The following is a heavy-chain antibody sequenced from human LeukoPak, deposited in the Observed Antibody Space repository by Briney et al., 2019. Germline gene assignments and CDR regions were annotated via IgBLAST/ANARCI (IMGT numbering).Heavy chain of an antibody. CDR1: GFTLSTYG. Sequence: GGTLSLSCVPSGFTLSTYGMSWVRQPPGKGLEWVAAISGGGGRTYYADTGKGRFTISRDDSKNTLYLQMISLRAEDTAVYYCARDTDSWYFDYWGQGTLVTVSS. CDR3: ARDTDSWYFDY. J-gene: IGHJ4*02. V-gene: IGHV3-23*01. CDR2: ISGGGGRT. D-gene: IGHD6-13*01.